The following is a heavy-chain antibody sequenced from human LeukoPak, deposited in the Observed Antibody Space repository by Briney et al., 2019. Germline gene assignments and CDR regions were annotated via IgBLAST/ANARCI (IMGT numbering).Heavy chain of an antibody. V-gene: IGHV3-7*01. D-gene: IGHD5-18*01. CDR2: IKEDASEK. CDR1: GFTFSSYW. CDR3: ARDLSGVTGYTYGRGIDY. Sequence: GGSLRLSCAASGFTFSSYWMSWVRQAPGKGLEWVANIKEDASEKYYVDSVKGRFTISRDNAKTSLYLQMNSLRVDDTAFYYCARDLSGVTGYTYGRGIDYWGQGTLVTVSS. J-gene: IGHJ4*02.